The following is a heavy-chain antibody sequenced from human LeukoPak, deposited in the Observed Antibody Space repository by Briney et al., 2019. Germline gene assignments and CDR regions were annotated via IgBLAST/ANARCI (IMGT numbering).Heavy chain of an antibody. CDR1: GYSINNYW. V-gene: IGHV5-51*01. J-gene: IGHJ4*02. CDR2: IYPADSDI. Sequence: GESLKNSCKGSGYSINNYWIGWVRQMPGKGLEWMGIIYPADSDIRYSPSFQGQVTISADKSISTAYLQWSSLKASDTAMYYCARLPYNSGSYRFVYFDYWGQGTLATVSS. D-gene: IGHD1-26*01. CDR3: ARLPYNSGSYRFVYFDY.